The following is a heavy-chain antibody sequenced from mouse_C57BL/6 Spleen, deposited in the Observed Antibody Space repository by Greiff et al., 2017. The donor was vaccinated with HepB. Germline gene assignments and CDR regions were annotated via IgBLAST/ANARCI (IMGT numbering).Heavy chain of an antibody. J-gene: IGHJ4*01. D-gene: IGHD1-1*01. CDR1: GFNIKDYY. V-gene: IGHV14-1*01. CDR2: IDPEDGDT. CDR3: TLYYGSSYEDYYAMDY. Sequence: EVQLQQSGAELVRPGASVKLSCTASGFNIKDYYMHWVKQRPEQGLEWIGRIDPEDGDTEYAPKFQGKATMTADTSSNTAYLQLSSLTSEDTAVYYCTLYYGSSYEDYYAMDYWGQGTSVTVSS.